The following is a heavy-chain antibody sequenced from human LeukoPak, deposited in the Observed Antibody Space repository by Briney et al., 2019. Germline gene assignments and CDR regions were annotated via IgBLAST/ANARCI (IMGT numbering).Heavy chain of an antibody. D-gene: IGHD2-2*01. CDR1: GGSISSSSYY. V-gene: IGHV4-39*01. Sequence: PSETLSLTCTVSGGSISSSSYYWGWIRQPPGKGLEWIGTIYYTGSTYYNPSLKSRVTISVDTSKNQFSLKLSSVTAADTAVYYCASPCSSTSCHHSFWGQGTLVTVSS. CDR2: IYYTGST. CDR3: ASPCSSTSCHHSF. J-gene: IGHJ4*02.